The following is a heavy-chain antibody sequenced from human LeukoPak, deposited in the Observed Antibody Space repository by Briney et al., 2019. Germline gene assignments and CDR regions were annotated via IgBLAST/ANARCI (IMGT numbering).Heavy chain of an antibody. CDR3: ATHYGDSYFGF. J-gene: IGHJ4*02. CDR2: IYYSGNK. V-gene: IGHV4-39*01. CDR1: GASITSSSYY. Sequence: SETLSLTCTVSGASITSSSYYWGWIRQPPGKGLEYIGTIYYSGNKYYNPSLSSRVTISVDTSKNQFSLRLYSVTAADTAVYYCATHYGDSYFGFWGQGTLVTVSS. D-gene: IGHD4-17*01.